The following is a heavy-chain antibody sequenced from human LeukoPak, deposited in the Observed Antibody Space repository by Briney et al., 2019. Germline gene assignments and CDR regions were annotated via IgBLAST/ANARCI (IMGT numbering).Heavy chain of an antibody. D-gene: IGHD1-1*01. CDR2: ISSSNTNI. Sequence: PGGSLRLSCAASGFTFSSYSMNWVRQAPGKGLEWVSYISSSNTNIYYADSVKGRFTISRDNANNTLFLQMNSLRAEDTAVYYCTGTGTASYWGQGTLVTVSS. CDR3: TGTGTASY. CDR1: GFTFSSYS. J-gene: IGHJ4*02. V-gene: IGHV3-21*01.